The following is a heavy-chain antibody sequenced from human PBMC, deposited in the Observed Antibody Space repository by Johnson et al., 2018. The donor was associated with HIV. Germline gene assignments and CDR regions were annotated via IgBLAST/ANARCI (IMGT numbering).Heavy chain of an antibody. V-gene: IGHV3-43D*03. CDR1: GLTFDDYA. CDR2: IRWDGAIT. D-gene: IGHD3-10*01. Sequence: VQLVESGGAVVQPGGSLRLSCAASGLTFDDYAMHWVRQVPGNGLEWVSLIRWDGAITHYADSVKGRFTISRDNSRNSLYLQMKSLRAEDTALYYCARAEIYEGRVGDFAFDLWGQGTMVTVSS. CDR3: ARAEIYEGRVGDFAFDL. J-gene: IGHJ3*01.